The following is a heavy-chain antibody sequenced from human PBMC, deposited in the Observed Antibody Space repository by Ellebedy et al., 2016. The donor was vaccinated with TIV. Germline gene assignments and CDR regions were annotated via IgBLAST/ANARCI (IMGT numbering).Heavy chain of an antibody. CDR1: GGTFSSYA. V-gene: IGHV1-2*02. J-gene: IGHJ4*02. CDR2: INPNSGGT. D-gene: IGHD1-1*01. CDR3: ARDTSWNEGSADY. Sequence: ASVKVSCKASGGTFSSYAISWVRQAPGQGLEWMGWINPNSGGTNYAQKFQGRVTMTRDTSISTAYMELSRLRSDDTAVYYCARDTSWNEGSADYWGQGTLVTVSS.